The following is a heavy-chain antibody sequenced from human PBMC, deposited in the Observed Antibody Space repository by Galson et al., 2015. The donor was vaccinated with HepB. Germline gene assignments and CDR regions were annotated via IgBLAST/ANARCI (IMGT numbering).Heavy chain of an antibody. Sequence: SLRLSCAASGFTFSSYAMHWVRQAPGKGLEWVSAISGSGGNTYYADSVKGRFTISRDNSKNTLYLQMNSLRAEDTAVFYCAKDQYGDYSATLDPWGQGTLVTVSS. CDR3: AKDQYGDYSATLDP. V-gene: IGHV3-23*01. CDR1: GFTFSSYA. D-gene: IGHD4-17*01. CDR2: ISGSGGNT. J-gene: IGHJ5*02.